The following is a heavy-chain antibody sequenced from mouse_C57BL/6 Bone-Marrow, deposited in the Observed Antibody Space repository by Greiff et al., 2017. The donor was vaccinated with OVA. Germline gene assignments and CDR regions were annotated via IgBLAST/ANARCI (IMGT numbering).Heavy chain of an antibody. V-gene: IGHV7-1*01. CDR1: GFTFSDFY. CDR2: SRNKANDYTT. D-gene: IGHD2-2*01. J-gene: IGHJ4*01. CDR3: ARGDGYGYAMDY. Sequence: EVKVVESGGGLVQSGRSLRLSCATSGFTFSDFYMEWVRQAPGKGLEWIAASRNKANDYTTEYSASVKGRFIVYRDTSQSILYLQMNALRAEDTAIYYCARGDGYGYAMDYWGQGTSVTVSS.